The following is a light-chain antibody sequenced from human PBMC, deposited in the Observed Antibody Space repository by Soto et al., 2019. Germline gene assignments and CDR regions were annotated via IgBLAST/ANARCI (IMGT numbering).Light chain of an antibody. CDR2: AAY. J-gene: IGKJ2*01. CDR3: QQTYDTPTT. CDR1: QRVNNY. V-gene: IGKV1-39*01. Sequence: DIQMTQSPSSLSASVGDRVTITCRASQRVNNYLNWYQQKPGKAPNLLIYAAYSLQSGVPSRFSGSGSGTDFTLTISSLQPEDFATYYCQQTYDTPTTFGQGTNLEIK.